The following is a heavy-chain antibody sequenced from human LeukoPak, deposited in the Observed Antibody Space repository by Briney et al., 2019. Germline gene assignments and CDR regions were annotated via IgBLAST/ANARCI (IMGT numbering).Heavy chain of an antibody. CDR2: ISSSTI. CDR1: GFTFSSYS. V-gene: IGHV3-48*04. J-gene: IGHJ3*02. CDR3: ARAHGDNDAFDI. D-gene: IGHD4-17*01. Sequence: GGSLRLSCAASGFTFSSYSMNWVRQAPGKGLEWVSYISSSTIYYADSVKGRFTISRDNAKNSLYLQMNSLRAEDTAVYYCARAHGDNDAFDIWGQGTMVTVSS.